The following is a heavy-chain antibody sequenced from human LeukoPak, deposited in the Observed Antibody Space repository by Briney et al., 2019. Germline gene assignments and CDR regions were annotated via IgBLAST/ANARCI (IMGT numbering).Heavy chain of an antibody. D-gene: IGHD3-9*01. CDR3: ARGAAGYYKRYYYGMDV. CDR1: GYTFTSYG. J-gene: IGHJ6*04. V-gene: IGHV1-18*04. CDR2: ISAYNGNT. Sequence: ASVKVSCKASGYTFTSYGISWVRQAPGQGLEWMGWISAYNGNTNYAQKLQGRATMTTDTSTSTAYMELRSLRSDDTAVYYCARGAAGYYKRYYYGMDVWGKGTTVTVPS.